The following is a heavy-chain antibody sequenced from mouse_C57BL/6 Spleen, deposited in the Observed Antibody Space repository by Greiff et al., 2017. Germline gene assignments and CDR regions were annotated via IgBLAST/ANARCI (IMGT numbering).Heavy chain of an antibody. CDR2: IDPEDGDT. D-gene: IGHD2-3*01. CDR1: GFNIKDYY. V-gene: IGHV14-1*01. J-gene: IGHJ3*01. CDR3: TTVYDGYYVAWFAY. Sequence: EVQLQQSGAELVRPGASVKLSCTASGFNIKDYYMHWVKQRPEQGLEWIGRIDPEDGDTEYAPKFQGEATMTADTSSNTAYLQLSSLTSEDTAVYYCTTVYDGYYVAWFAYWGQGTLVTVSA.